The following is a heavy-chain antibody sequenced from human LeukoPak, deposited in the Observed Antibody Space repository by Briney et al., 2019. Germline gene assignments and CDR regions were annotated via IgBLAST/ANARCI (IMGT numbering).Heavy chain of an antibody. V-gene: IGHV4-59*08. CDR2: MYNSGST. Sequence: SETLSLTCTVSGGSISTYYWSWIRQPPGKGLEWIGYMYNSGSTNYNPSLKSRVTISIDTSKNQVSLRLSSVTAADTAVYYCARQGSGRRSFDVWGQGTMVTVPS. D-gene: IGHD2-15*01. CDR3: ARQGSGRRSFDV. J-gene: IGHJ3*01. CDR1: GGSISTYY.